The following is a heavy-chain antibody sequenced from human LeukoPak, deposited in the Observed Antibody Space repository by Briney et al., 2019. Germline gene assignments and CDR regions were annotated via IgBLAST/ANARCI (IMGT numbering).Heavy chain of an antibody. J-gene: IGHJ5*02. Sequence: GGSLRLPCAASGFTFSSYSMTWVRQAPGKGLEWVSYISSSSSTIYYADSVKGRFTISRDNAKNSLYLQMNSLRAEDTAVYYCARGASYDFWSGYYSPWGQGTLVTVSS. CDR1: GFTFSSYS. CDR2: ISSSSSTI. V-gene: IGHV3-48*01. CDR3: ARGASYDFWSGYYSP. D-gene: IGHD3-3*01.